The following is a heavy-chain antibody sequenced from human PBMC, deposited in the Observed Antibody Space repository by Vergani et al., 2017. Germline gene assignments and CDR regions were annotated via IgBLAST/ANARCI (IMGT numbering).Heavy chain of an antibody. J-gene: IGHJ6*03. CDR1: GGSFTSYH. V-gene: IGHV4-34*01. CDR3: ARVNTETNGHLYYYYYIDV. D-gene: IGHD4-11*01. Sequence: QVQLQQWGGGLLKPSETLSLTCVVNGGSFTSYHWTWIRQSPGEGLEWVGDIDHTGRPDYNPSLKSRLIMSVDKSRNQFSLTLNSVTATDTAIYFCARVNTETNGHLYYYYYIDVWGQGTAVTVS. CDR2: IDHTGRP.